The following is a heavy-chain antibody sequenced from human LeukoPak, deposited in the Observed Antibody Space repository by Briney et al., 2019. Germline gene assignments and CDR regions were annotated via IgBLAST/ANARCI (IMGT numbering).Heavy chain of an antibody. CDR2: ISYDGSNK. J-gene: IGHJ4*02. CDR3: ARAPYCGGDCYYHFDY. CDR1: GFTFSSYA. Sequence: GGSLRLSCAASGFTFSSYAMHWVRQAPGKGLEWVAVISYDGSNKYYADSVKGRFTISRDNAKNSLYLQMNSLRAEDTAVYYCARAPYCGGDCYYHFDYWGQGTLVTVSS. V-gene: IGHV3-30*04. D-gene: IGHD2-21*02.